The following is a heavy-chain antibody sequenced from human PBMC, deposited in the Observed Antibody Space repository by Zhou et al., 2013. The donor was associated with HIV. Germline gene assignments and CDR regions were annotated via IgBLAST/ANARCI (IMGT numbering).Heavy chain of an antibody. V-gene: IGHV1-46*01. CDR2: INPGSGAT. J-gene: IGHJ4*02. CDR3: ARVIHDSYVRPGPLGY. Sequence: QVQLVQSGPEVRKPGAPVELSCKASGYSFTGYHMYWVRQAPGQGLEWMGVINPGSGATTYAQKFQGRLTLTRDTTTSTVDMQLWSLTTEDTAVYYCARVIHDSYVRPGPLGYWGQGALVTVSS. CDR1: GYSFTGYH. D-gene: IGHD2-21*02.